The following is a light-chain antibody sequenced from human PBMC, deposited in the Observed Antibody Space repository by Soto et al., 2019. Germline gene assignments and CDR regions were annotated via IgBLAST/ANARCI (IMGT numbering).Light chain of an antibody. V-gene: IGKV3-20*01. CDR1: QSVSSSH. CDR2: GAS. Sequence: VLTQSPASLSLPPGERAALSCRASQSVSSSHLVWYQQKPGQAPRLLIYGASTRATGIPDRFSGSGSGTDFTLTISRLEPEDFALYYCHQYGTSYTFGQGTKLES. CDR3: HQYGTSYT. J-gene: IGKJ2*01.